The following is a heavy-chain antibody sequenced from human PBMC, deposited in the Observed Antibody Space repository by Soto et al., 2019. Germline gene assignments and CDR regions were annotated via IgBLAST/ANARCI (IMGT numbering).Heavy chain of an antibody. D-gene: IGHD2-2*01. V-gene: IGHV3-30*18. CDR3: AKVGSACSSTSCPYYYYGMDV. J-gene: IGHJ6*02. CDR2: ISYDGSNK. CDR1: GFTFSSYG. Sequence: PGGSLRLSCAASGFTFSSYGMHWVRQAPGKGLEWVAVISYDGSNKYYADSVKGRFTISRDNSKNTLYLQMNSLRAEDTAVYYCAKVGSACSSTSCPYYYYGMDVWGQGTTVTVSS.